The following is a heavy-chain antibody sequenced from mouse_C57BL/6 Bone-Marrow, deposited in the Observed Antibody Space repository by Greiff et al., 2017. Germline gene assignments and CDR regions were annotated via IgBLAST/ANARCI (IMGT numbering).Heavy chain of an antibody. CDR1: GYAFSSSW. J-gene: IGHJ3*01. V-gene: IGHV1-82*01. Sequence: VQLQESGPELVKPGASVKISCKASGYAFSSSWMNWVKQRPGKGLEWIGRIYPGNGDTNYNGKFKGKATLTADKSSSTASMQLSSLKSDVSAVYFCAIDKRNSVFAYWGQGTLVTVSA. CDR3: AIDKRNSVFAY. CDR2: IYPGNGDT. D-gene: IGHD3-2*01.